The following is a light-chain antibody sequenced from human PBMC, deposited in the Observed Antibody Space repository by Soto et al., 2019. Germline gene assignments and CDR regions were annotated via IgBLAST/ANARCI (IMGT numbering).Light chain of an antibody. CDR1: QSISSY. Sequence: DIQMTQSPSSLSASVGDSVTITCRASQSISSYLNWYQQKPGKAPKLLIYASSSLQSGVPSRFSGSGSGTDFTLTISSLQPEDFATYYCQQSYSTRGGTFGQGTKVEIK. V-gene: IGKV1-39*01. CDR3: QQSYSTRGGT. J-gene: IGKJ1*01. CDR2: ASS.